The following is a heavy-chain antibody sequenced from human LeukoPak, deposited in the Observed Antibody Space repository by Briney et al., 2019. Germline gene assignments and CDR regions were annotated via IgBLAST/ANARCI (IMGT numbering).Heavy chain of an antibody. Sequence: GESLKISCKGSGYSFTSYWIGWVRQMPGKGLEWMGIIYPGDSDTRYSPSFQGQVTISADKSISTAYLQWSSLKASDTAVYYCAGLEVRRAVAGAFDYWGQGTLVTVSS. CDR3: AGLEVRRAVAGAFDY. CDR1: GYSFTSYW. V-gene: IGHV5-51*01. CDR2: IYPGDSDT. J-gene: IGHJ4*02. D-gene: IGHD6-19*01.